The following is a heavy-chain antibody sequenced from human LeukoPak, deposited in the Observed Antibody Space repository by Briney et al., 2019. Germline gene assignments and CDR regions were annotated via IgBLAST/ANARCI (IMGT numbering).Heavy chain of an antibody. CDR1: GYTFTSYG. D-gene: IGHD6-19*01. J-gene: IGHJ3*02. Sequence: PWASVKVSCKASGYTFTSYGISWVRQAPGQGLEWMGWISAYNGNTNYAQKLQGRVTMTTDTSTSTAYMELRSLRSDDTAVYYCARSHPYRAVAGKDAFDIWGQGTMVTVSS. V-gene: IGHV1-18*01. CDR3: ARSHPYRAVAGKDAFDI. CDR2: ISAYNGNT.